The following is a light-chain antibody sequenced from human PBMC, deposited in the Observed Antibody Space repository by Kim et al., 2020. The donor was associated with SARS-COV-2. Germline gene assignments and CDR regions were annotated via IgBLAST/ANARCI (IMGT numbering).Light chain of an antibody. Sequence: EIVMTQSPATLSVSPGERATLSCRASQSISTNLAWYQHKPGQSPRLLIYGASTRATDIPARFSGSGSVTEFTLTISSLQSEDFAVYYCQQYSSWPRYTFGQGTKLEI. CDR2: GAS. J-gene: IGKJ2*01. CDR1: QSISTN. CDR3: QQYSSWPRYT. V-gene: IGKV3-15*01.